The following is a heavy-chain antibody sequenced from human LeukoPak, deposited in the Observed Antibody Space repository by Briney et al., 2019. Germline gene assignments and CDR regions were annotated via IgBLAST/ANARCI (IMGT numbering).Heavy chain of an antibody. CDR2: IYYSGST. CDR1: GGSISSSSYY. D-gene: IGHD1-1*01. J-gene: IGHJ3*02. Sequence: SETLSLTCTVSGGSISSSSYYWGWIRQPPGKGLEWIGSIYYSGSTYYNPSLKSRVTTSVDTSKNQFSLTLNSVTAADTAMYYCARHGTLRPRRNVLDMWGQGTMVTVSS. V-gene: IGHV4-39*01. CDR3: ARHGTLRPRRNVLDM.